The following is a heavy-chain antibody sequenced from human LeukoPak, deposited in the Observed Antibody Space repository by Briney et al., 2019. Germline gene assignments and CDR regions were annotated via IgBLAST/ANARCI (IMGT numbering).Heavy chain of an antibody. V-gene: IGHV1-69*04. CDR1: GGTFSSYA. D-gene: IGHD3-3*01. Sequence: SVKVSCKASGGTFSSYAISWVRQAPGQGLEWMGRIIPILGIANYAQRFQGRVTITADKSTSTAYMELSSLRSEDTAVYYCARDSDFWSGYYRSWGQGTLVTVSS. CDR2: IIPILGIA. CDR3: ARDSDFWSGYYRS. J-gene: IGHJ5*02.